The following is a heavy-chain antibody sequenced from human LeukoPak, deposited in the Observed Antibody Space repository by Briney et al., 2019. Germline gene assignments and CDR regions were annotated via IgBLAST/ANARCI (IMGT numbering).Heavy chain of an antibody. CDR1: GGSINTYY. CDR2: FSYGGGP. V-gene: IGHV4-59*08. Sequence: PSETLSLTCAVSGGSINTYYWSWIRQPPGKGLEWIGYFSYGGGPNYNPSLKSRVTISVDTSKNQFSLKLSSVTAADTAVYYCARPQYCGSNCYHAFEIWGQGTLVTVSS. CDR3: ARPQYCGSNCYHAFEI. D-gene: IGHD2-21*01. J-gene: IGHJ3*02.